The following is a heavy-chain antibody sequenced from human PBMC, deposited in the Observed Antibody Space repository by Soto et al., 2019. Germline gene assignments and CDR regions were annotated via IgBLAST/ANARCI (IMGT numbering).Heavy chain of an antibody. Sequence: GGSLRLSCAASGFSFSSYGMHWVRQAPGKGLEWVAMISYDGTDEYYADSVKGRFTISRDNSKNTLYLQMNSLRAEDTAVYYCAKSSNGYSLDYWGQRTLVTVSS. CDR1: GFSFSSYG. V-gene: IGHV3-30*18. D-gene: IGHD3-22*01. J-gene: IGHJ4*02. CDR2: ISYDGTDE. CDR3: AKSSNGYSLDY.